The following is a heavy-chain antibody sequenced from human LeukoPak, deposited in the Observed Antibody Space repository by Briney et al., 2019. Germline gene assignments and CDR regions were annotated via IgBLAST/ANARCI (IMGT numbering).Heavy chain of an antibody. J-gene: IGHJ4*02. Sequence: GGSLRLSCAASGFTFSSYAMSWVRQAPGKGPEWVSAISGSGGSTYYADSVKGRFTISRDNSKNTLYLQMNSLRAEDTAVYYCAKDQLLPVDYYDSSGYYPPTFWGQGTLVTVSS. CDR1: GFTFSSYA. D-gene: IGHD3-22*01. V-gene: IGHV3-23*01. CDR3: AKDQLLPVDYYDSSGYYPPTF. CDR2: ISGSGGST.